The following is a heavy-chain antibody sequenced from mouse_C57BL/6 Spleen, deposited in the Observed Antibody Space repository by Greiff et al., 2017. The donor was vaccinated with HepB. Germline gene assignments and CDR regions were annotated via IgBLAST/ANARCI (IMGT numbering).Heavy chain of an antibody. CDR1: GFTFSDYG. CDR2: ISSGSSTI. D-gene: IGHD1-1*01. Sequence: VQLVESGGGLVKPGGSLKLSCAASGFTFSDYGMHWVRQAPEKGLEWVAYISSGSSTIYYADTVKGRFTISRDNAKNTLFLQMTSLRSEDTAMYYCASSYYYGSSFYAMDYWGQGTSVTVSS. CDR3: ASSYYYGSSFYAMDY. J-gene: IGHJ4*01. V-gene: IGHV5-17*01.